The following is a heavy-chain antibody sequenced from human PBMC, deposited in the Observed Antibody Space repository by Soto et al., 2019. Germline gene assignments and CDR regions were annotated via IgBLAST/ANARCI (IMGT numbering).Heavy chain of an antibody. CDR2: ISAYNGNT. CDR1: GYTFTSYG. V-gene: IGHV1-18*01. D-gene: IGHD3-10*01. CDR3: ARETRLGWCGELTPWFDY. J-gene: IGHJ4*02. Sequence: QVQLVQSGAEVKKPGASVKVSCKASGYTFTSYGISWVRQAPGQGLEWMGWISAYNGNTNYAQKLQGRVTMTTDTSTSTAYMELRSLRSEDTAVYYCARETRLGWCGELTPWFDYWGQGTLVTVSS.